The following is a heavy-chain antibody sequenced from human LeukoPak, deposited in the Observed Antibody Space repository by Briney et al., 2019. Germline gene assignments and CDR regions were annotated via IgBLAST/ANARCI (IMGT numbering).Heavy chain of an antibody. Sequence: SETLSLTCAVSGGSISSSNWWSWVRQPPGKGLEWIGEIYHSGSTNYNPSLKSRVTISVDKSKNQFSLKLSSVTAADTAVYYCARSPMIVVVMGAFDIWGQGTMVTVSS. CDR1: GGSISSSNW. J-gene: IGHJ3*02. D-gene: IGHD3-22*01. CDR2: IYHSGST. CDR3: ARSPMIVVVMGAFDI. V-gene: IGHV4-4*02.